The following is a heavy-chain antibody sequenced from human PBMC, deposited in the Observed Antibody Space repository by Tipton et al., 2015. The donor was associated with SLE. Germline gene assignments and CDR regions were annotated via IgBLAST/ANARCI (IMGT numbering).Heavy chain of an antibody. CDR1: GFTFSSYG. D-gene: IGHD2-2*01. CDR2: IRYDGSNK. V-gene: IGHV3-30*02. Sequence: SLRLSCAASGFTFSSYGMHWVRQAPGKGLEWVAFIRYDGSNKYYADSVKGRFTISRDNSKNTLYLQMNSLRAEDTAVYYCANGCSSTSCYLDYWGQGTLVTVSS. CDR3: ANGCSSTSCYLDY. J-gene: IGHJ4*02.